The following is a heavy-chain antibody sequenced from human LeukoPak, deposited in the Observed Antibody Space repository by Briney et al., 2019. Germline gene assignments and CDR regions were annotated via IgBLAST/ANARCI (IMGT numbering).Heavy chain of an antibody. Sequence: GGSLRLSCAASGFTFDDYAMHWVRQAPGKGLEWVSGISWNSGSIGYADSVKGRFTISRDNAKNSLYLQMNSLRAEDTALYYCAEGMTDGPLDAFDIWGQGTMVTVSS. CDR1: GFTFDDYA. CDR2: ISWNSGSI. V-gene: IGHV3-9*01. CDR3: AEGMTDGPLDAFDI. J-gene: IGHJ3*02. D-gene: IGHD3-10*01.